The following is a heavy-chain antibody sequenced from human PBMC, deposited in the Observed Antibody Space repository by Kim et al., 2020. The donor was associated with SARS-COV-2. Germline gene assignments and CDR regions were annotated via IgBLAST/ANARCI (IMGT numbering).Heavy chain of an antibody. J-gene: IGHJ4*02. CDR3: AKTRGGGDWTHFDY. D-gene: IGHD2-21*02. Sequence: ADSVKGRFTISRDNAKNTLYLQMNSLGAEDTAVFYCAKTRGGGDWTHFDYWGQGTLVTVSS. V-gene: IGHV3-23*01.